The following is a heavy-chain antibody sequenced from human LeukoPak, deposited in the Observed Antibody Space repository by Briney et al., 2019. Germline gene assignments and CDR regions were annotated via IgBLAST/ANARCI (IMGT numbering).Heavy chain of an antibody. V-gene: IGHV4-34*01. J-gene: IGHJ4*02. CDR1: GGSFSGYY. CDR2: INHSGST. CDR3: ASTTGDGYDSRNDY. D-gene: IGHD5-24*01. Sequence: ETLSLTCAVYGGSFSGYYWSWIRQPPGKGLEWIGEINHSGSTNYNPSLKSRVTISVDTSKNQFSLKLSSVTAADTAVYYCASTTGDGYDSRNDYWGQGTLVTVSS.